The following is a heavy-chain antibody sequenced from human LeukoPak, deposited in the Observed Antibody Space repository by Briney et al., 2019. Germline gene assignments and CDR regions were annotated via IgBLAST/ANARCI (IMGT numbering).Heavy chain of an antibody. CDR1: GFTVSSYG. CDR3: AKDPGYCSGGCCYPYIDD. J-gene: IGHJ4*01. CDR2: ISGGGGST. V-gene: IGHV3-23*01. D-gene: IGHD2-15*01. Sequence: QSGRSLRLSCAAAGFTVSSYGMGCASQDAGEGLEWVSAISGGGGSTNYADSVKGRLTISRDNTKSTMCMQMNSVRAADRAVGYCAKDPGYCSGGCCYPYIDDCGQGTLVTVSS.